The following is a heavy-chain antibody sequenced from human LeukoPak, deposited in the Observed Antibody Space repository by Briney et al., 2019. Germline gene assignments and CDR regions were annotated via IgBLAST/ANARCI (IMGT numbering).Heavy chain of an antibody. CDR3: ARGRISVAGTIAFRMAWFDP. J-gene: IGHJ5*02. CDR1: GYTFTGYY. CDR2: INPNSGGT. Sequence: GASVKVSCKASGYTFTGYYMHWVRQAPGQGLEWMGWINPNSGGTNYAQKFQGWVTMTRDTSISTAYMELSRLRSDDTAVYYCARGRISVAGTIAFRMAWFDPWGQGTLVTVSS. V-gene: IGHV1-2*04. D-gene: IGHD6-19*01.